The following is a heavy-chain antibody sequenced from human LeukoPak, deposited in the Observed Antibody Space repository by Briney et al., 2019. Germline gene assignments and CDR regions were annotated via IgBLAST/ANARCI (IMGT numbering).Heavy chain of an antibody. Sequence: SVKVSCKASGGTFSSYAISWVRQAPGQGLEWMGRIILILGIANYAQKFQGRVTITADKSTSTAYMELSSLRSEDTAVYYCAIFLSTYYYDSSGYSIPVDYWGQGTLVTVSS. D-gene: IGHD3-22*01. J-gene: IGHJ4*02. V-gene: IGHV1-69*04. CDR2: IILILGIA. CDR3: AIFLSTYYYDSSGYSIPVDY. CDR1: GGTFSSYA.